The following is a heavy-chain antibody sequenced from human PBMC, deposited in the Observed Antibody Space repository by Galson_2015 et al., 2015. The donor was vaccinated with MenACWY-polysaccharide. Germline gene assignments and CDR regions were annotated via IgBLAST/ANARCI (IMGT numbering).Heavy chain of an antibody. J-gene: IGHJ3*02. CDR2: IRNDGSNK. Sequence: SLRLSCAASGSRFSNSGMHWVRQAPGRGLEWVAVIRNDGSNKDFADSGKARFTISRDISRTQGFLEMNTLGVEDTAVYYCAREGSRIVFHAFDIWGQGTMVTVSS. CDR1: GSRFSNSG. V-gene: IGHV3-33*02. D-gene: IGHD2-2*01. CDR3: AREGSRIVFHAFDI.